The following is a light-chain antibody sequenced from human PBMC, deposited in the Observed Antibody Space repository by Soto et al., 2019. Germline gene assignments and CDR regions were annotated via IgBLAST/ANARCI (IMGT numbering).Light chain of an antibody. CDR3: SLYTSENTYV. Sequence: QSALTQPASVTGSPGQSITISCTGTTSDVGGYDRVSWFQQYPGTAPKLMIYEASNRPSGVPGRFSGSKSGNTASLTISGLQAADEADYYCSLYTSENTYVFGTGTKLTVL. V-gene: IGLV2-18*01. CDR1: TSDVGGYDR. J-gene: IGLJ1*01. CDR2: EAS.